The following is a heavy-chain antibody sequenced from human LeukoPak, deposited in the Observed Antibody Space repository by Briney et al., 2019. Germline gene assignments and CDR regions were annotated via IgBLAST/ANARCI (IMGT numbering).Heavy chain of an antibody. V-gene: IGHV4-59*01. Sequence: SETLSLTCTVSGGSISTSYYWNWFRQPPEKRLEWIGYIYYDGSTAYNPSFKSRVNILIDTSKNQVSLKLSSMIGADTAIYYCARGLPGSSWHVDYWGRGTLVTVSS. D-gene: IGHD6-13*01. CDR3: ARGLPGSSWHVDY. CDR2: IYYDGST. CDR1: GGSISTSYY. J-gene: IGHJ4*02.